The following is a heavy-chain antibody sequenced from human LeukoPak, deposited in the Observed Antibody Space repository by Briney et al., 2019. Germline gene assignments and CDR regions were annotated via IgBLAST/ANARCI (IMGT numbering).Heavy chain of an antibody. CDR2: IIPIFGTA. V-gene: IGHV1-69*13. Sequence: SVKVSCKASGYTFTSYDINWVRQATGQGLEWMGGIIPIFGTANYAQKFQGRVTITADESTSTAYMELSSLRSEDTAVYYCARVWNGDYSDYWGQGTLVTVSS. D-gene: IGHD1-1*01. CDR1: GYTFTSYD. CDR3: ARVWNGDYSDY. J-gene: IGHJ4*02.